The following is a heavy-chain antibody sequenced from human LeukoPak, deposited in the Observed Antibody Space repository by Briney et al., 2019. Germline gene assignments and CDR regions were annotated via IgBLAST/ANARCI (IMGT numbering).Heavy chain of an antibody. D-gene: IGHD6-19*01. V-gene: IGHV4-4*02. Sequence: SETLSLTCAVSGDSISSSNWWSWVRQPPVKGLEWIGEIYHSGSTNYNPSLKSRVIISVDKSKNQFSLKLSSVTAADTAVYYCAREMAVAGNFDYWGQGTLVTVSS. CDR1: GDSISSSNW. CDR3: AREMAVAGNFDY. CDR2: IYHSGST. J-gene: IGHJ4*02.